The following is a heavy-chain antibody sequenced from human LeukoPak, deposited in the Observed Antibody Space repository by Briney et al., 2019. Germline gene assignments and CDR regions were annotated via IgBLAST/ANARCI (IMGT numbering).Heavy chain of an antibody. CDR3: ARDFSDVVTVPPA. Sequence: PGGSLRLSCAASGFTFRLFAMHWVRQSPGKALEWVAVTTFDGRNNYYADSVKGRFTISRDNSKKTLYLQMESLRAEDTAVYHCARDFSDVVTVPPAWGQGTLVIVSS. CDR1: GFTFRLFA. V-gene: IGHV3-30*04. CDR2: TTFDGRNN. J-gene: IGHJ1*01. D-gene: IGHD5-18*01.